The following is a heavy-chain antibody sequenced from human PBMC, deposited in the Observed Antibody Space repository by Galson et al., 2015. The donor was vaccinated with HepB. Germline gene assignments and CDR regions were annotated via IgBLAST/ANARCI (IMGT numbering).Heavy chain of an antibody. D-gene: IGHD3-3*01. Sequence: SLRLSCAASGFTFGSYAMNWVRQAPGKGLEWVSGISGSGGRTYDADSVKGRFTISRDNSKNTLFVQMNSLRVEDTAVYYCAKEPVHGDYDSWSGYYFDSWGQGTLVIVSS. CDR1: GFTFGSYA. CDR3: AKEPVHGDYDSWSGYYFDS. V-gene: IGHV3-23*01. CDR2: ISGSGGRT. J-gene: IGHJ4*02.